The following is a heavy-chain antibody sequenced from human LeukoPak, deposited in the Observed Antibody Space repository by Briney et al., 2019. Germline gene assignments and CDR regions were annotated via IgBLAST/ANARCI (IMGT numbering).Heavy chain of an antibody. D-gene: IGHD5-12*01. CDR2: ISGSGDAT. J-gene: IGHJ4*02. V-gene: IGHV3-23*01. Sequence: GGSLRLSCAASGFTFSSYAMSWVRQAPGKGLEGVSGISGSGDATYYADSVKGRFTISRDNSKNTLYLQMNILRAEDTAVYYCAKDRHGFSGYDLDYWGQGTLVTVSS. CDR3: AKDRHGFSGYDLDY. CDR1: GFTFSSYA.